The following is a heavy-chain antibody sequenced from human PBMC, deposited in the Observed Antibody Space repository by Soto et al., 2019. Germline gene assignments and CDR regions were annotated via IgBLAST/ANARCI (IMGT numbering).Heavy chain of an antibody. CDR1: GFTFRNYG. V-gene: IGHV3-48*01. J-gene: IGHJ3*01. CDR2: IGLGGSTI. D-gene: IGHD3-22*01. Sequence: EVDLVESGGGLVQSGGSLRLSCAASGFTFRNYGMNWFRRSPGKVLEWVSYIGLGGSTIYYVDSVESRFTISRDNAKNSLYVQMNTLRAEGTAVYYWARDQLYDNDISGRPLNAFDVWGQGTMVTVSS. CDR3: ARDQLYDNDISGRPLNAFDV.